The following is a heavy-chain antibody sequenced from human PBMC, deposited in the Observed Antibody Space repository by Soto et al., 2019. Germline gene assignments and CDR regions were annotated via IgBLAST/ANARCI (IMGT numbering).Heavy chain of an antibody. Sequence: EGQLVESGGGLVKPGGSLRLSCAASGFSFRSYYLNWVRQAPGRGLEWVSSISPSSSFLSYADSVKGRFTISRDNAKSSVHLQMNSRRAEDTAVYFCARVGTDYGSGSPYYSDYWGQGTLVTVAS. CDR2: ISPSSSFL. CDR1: GFSFRSYY. D-gene: IGHD3-10*01. J-gene: IGHJ4*02. V-gene: IGHV3-21*06. CDR3: ARVGTDYGSGSPYYSDY.